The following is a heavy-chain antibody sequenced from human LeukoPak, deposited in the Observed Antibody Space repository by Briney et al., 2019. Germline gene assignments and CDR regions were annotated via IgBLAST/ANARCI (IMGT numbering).Heavy chain of an antibody. CDR3: ARIRREPKDYYYYYMDV. V-gene: IGHV4-38-2*01. D-gene: IGHD1-26*01. CDR2: IYHSGST. J-gene: IGHJ6*03. CDR1: GHSISNGYY. Sequence: SETLSLTCAVSGHSISNGYYWGWIRQPPGKGLEWIGSIYHSGSTYYNPSLKSRVTISVDTSKNQFSLKLSSVTAADTAVYYCARIRREPKDYYYYYMDVWGKGTTVTVSS.